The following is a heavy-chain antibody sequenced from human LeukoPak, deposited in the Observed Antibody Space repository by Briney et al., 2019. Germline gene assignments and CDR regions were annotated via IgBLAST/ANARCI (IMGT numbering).Heavy chain of an antibody. V-gene: IGHV3-30-3*01. D-gene: IGHD3-22*01. CDR2: ISYDGSNK. CDR1: GFTFSSYA. CDR3: ARDPSITMIVLDY. J-gene: IGHJ4*02. Sequence: GGSLRLSCAASGFTFSSYAMHWVRQAPGKGLEWVAVISYDGSNKYYADSVKGRFTISRDNSKNTLYLQMNSLRAEDTAVYHCARDPSITMIVLDYWGQGTLVTVSS.